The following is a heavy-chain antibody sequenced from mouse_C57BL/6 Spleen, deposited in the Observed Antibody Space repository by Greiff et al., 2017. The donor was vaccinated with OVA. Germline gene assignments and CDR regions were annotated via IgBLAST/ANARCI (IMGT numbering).Heavy chain of an antibody. V-gene: IGHV1-69*01. CDR1: GYTFTSYW. CDR3: AREGGDYPYYFDY. CDR2: IDPSDSYT. Sequence: VQLQQPGAELVMPGASVKLSCKASGYTFTSYWMHWVKQRPGQGLEWIGEIDPSDSYTNYNQKFKGKSTLTVDKSSSTAYMQLSSLTSEDSAVYYSAREGGDYPYYFDYWGQGTTLTVSS. J-gene: IGHJ2*01. D-gene: IGHD2-13*01.